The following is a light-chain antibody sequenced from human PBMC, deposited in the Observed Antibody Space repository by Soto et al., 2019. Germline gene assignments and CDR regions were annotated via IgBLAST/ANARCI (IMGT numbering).Light chain of an antibody. CDR2: GAS. Sequence: EIVLTQSPGTLSLSPVERATLSCRASQSVSSRLAWYQQKPGQAPRLLISGASSRATGIPDRFSGSGSGTDFTLTISSLQSEDSAVYYCQHYNHWLWTFGQGTKVDIK. CDR3: QHYNHWLWT. CDR1: QSVSSR. V-gene: IGKV3D-15*01. J-gene: IGKJ1*01.